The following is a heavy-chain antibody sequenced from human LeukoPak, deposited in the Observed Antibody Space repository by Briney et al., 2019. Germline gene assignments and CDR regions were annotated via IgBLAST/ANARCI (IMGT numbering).Heavy chain of an antibody. CDR2: INPNSGGT. Sequence: ASVKVSCKASGYTFTGYYMHWVRQAPGQGLEWMGWINPNSGGTDYAQKFQGRVTVTRDTSISTAYIELSRLRSDDTAVYYCARDRESVATLTDYWGQGTLVTVSS. CDR1: GYTFTGYY. V-gene: IGHV1-2*02. J-gene: IGHJ4*02. CDR3: ARDRESVATLTDY. D-gene: IGHD2-15*01.